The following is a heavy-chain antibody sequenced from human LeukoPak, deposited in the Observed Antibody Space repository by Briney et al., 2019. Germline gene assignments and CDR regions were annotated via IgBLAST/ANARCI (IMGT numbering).Heavy chain of an antibody. Sequence: SETLSLTCTVSGGSISSYYWSWIRQPAGKGLEWIGRIYTSGSTNYNPSLKRRVTMSVDTSKNELSLKLSSVPAADTAVYYCAGSGGWFGDRWGLDYWGQGTLVTVSS. CDR1: GGSISSYY. D-gene: IGHD3-10*01. J-gene: IGHJ4*02. CDR2: IYTSGST. CDR3: AGSGGWFGDRWGLDY. V-gene: IGHV4-4*07.